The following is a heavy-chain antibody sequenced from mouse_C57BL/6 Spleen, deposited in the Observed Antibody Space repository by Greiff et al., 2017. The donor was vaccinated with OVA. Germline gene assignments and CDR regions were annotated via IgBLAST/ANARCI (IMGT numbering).Heavy chain of an antibody. Sequence: EVQGVESGPELVKPGASVKIPCKASGYTFTDYNMDWVKQSHGKSLEWIGDINPNNGGTIYNQKFKGKATLTVDKSSSTAYMELRSLTSEDTAVYYCARGFYDGYPFAYWGQGTLVTVSA. CDR1: GYTFTDYN. V-gene: IGHV1-18*01. CDR3: ARGFYDGYPFAY. J-gene: IGHJ3*01. CDR2: INPNNGGT. D-gene: IGHD2-3*01.